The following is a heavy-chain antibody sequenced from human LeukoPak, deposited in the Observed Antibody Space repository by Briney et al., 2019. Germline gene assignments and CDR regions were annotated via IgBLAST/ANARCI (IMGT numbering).Heavy chain of an antibody. D-gene: IGHD2-8*02. CDR1: GGSVSSGSYY. J-gene: IGHJ5*02. Sequence: SQTLSLTCTVSGGSVSSGSYYWTWIRQPAGKGLEWIGRIHTSGITNHNPSLKSRVTISLDTSKNQFSLKLSSVTAADTAVYYCARDRVTGWFDPWGQGTLVTVSS. CDR2: IHTSGIT. CDR3: ARDRVTGWFDP. V-gene: IGHV4-61*02.